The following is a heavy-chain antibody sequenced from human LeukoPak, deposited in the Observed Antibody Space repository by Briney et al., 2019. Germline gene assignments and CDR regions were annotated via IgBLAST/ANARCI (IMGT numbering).Heavy chain of an antibody. Sequence: GGSLRLSCAASGFTFSSYGMHWVRQAPGKGLEWVAVISYDGSNKYYADSVKGRFTISRDNSKNTLYLQMHSLRAEDTAVYYCAKLAVSAAAGTGFDYWGQGTLVTVSS. CDR3: AKLAVSAAAGTGFDY. J-gene: IGHJ4*02. V-gene: IGHV3-30*18. CDR2: ISYDGSNK. CDR1: GFTFSSYG. D-gene: IGHD6-13*01.